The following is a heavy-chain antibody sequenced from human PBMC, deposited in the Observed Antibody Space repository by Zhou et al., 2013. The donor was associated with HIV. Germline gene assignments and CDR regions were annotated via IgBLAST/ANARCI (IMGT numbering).Heavy chain of an antibody. Sequence: NLQARVTMTTDTSTSTAYMELRSLRSDDTAMYYCARGLAARTFDYWGQGTLITVSS. V-gene: IGHV1-18*01. D-gene: IGHD6-6*01. CDR3: ARGLAARTFDY. J-gene: IGHJ4*02.